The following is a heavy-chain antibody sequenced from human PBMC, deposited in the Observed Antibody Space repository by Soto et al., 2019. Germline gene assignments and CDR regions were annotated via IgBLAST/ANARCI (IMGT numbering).Heavy chain of an antibody. CDR1: GDSVSSNSAA. CDR3: AREEETYYYGRFDY. V-gene: IGHV6-1*01. J-gene: IGHJ4*02. D-gene: IGHD3-10*01. Sequence: PSETLSLTCAISGDSVSSNSAACNWIRQSPSRGLEWLGRTYYRSKWYNDYAVSVKSRITINPDTSKNQFSLQLNSVTPEDTAVYYCAREEETYYYGRFDYWGQGTLVTVSS. CDR2: TYYRSKWYN.